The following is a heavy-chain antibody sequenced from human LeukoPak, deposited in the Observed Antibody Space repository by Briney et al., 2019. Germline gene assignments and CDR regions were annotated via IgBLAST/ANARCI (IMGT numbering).Heavy chain of an antibody. CDR1: GFTFSSYW. V-gene: IGHV3-7*03. Sequence: GGSLRLSCAASGFTFSSYWMSWVRQAPGEGLEWVAKINQDGTEKAYVDSVRGRFTISRDNAKNSLFLQKNSLRAEDTAVYYCARGPLIAAAGTWWGQGTPVTVSS. CDR3: ARGPLIAAAGTW. J-gene: IGHJ4*02. CDR2: INQDGTEK. D-gene: IGHD6-13*01.